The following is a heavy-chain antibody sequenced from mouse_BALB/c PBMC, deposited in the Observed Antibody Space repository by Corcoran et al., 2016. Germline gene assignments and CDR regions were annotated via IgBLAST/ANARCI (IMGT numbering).Heavy chain of an antibody. CDR3: AASGNWVRFAY. CDR1: GYTFTDYN. V-gene: IGHV1-18*01. D-gene: IGHD4-1*01. J-gene: IGHJ3*01. CDR2: INPNNGGT. Sequence: EVLLQQSGPELVKPGASVKIPCKASGYTFTDYNMDWVKQSHGKSLEWIGDINPNNGGTIYNQKFKGKATLTVDKSSSTAYMELRSLTSEDTAVYYCAASGNWVRFAYWGQGTLVTVSA.